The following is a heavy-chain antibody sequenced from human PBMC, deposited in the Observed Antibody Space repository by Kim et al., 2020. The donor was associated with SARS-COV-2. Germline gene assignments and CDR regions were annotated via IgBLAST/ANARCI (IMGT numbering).Heavy chain of an antibody. Sequence: SSPSLKSRVTISVDTSKNQFSLKLSSVTAADTAVYYCARQPTTSYYFDYWGQGTLVTVSS. J-gene: IGHJ4*02. V-gene: IGHV4-39*01. D-gene: IGHD4-17*01. CDR3: ARQPTTSYYFDY.